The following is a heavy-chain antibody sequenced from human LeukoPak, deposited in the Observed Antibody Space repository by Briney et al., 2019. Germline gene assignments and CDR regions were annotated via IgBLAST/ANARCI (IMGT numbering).Heavy chain of an antibody. V-gene: IGHV3-64D*06. CDR2: IGSTGAST. CDR3: VKAVSDGSGYYYGW. J-gene: IGHJ4*02. D-gene: IGHD3-22*01. CDR1: GFTFSDYD. Sequence: GGSLRLSRSASGFTFSDYDMHWVRQAPGKGLEYVSAIGSTGASTYYADSVKGRFTVSRDNSKNTLYLQMSSLRAEDTAVYYCVKAVSDGSGYYYGWWGQGTLVTVS.